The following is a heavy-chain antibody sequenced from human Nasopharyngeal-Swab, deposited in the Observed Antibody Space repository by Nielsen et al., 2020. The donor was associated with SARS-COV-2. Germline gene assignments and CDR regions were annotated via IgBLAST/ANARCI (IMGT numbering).Heavy chain of an antibody. V-gene: IGHV4-61*01. D-gene: IGHD3/OR15-3a*01. Sequence: GSLRLSCTVSGGSVSSGSYYWSWIRQPPGKGLEWIGYIYYSGSTNYNPSLKSRVTISVDTSKNQFSLKLSSVTAADTAVYYCARRTGYYYYYGMDVWGQGTTVTVSS. CDR2: IYYSGST. CDR3: ARRTGYYYYYGMDV. J-gene: IGHJ6*02. CDR1: GGSVSSGSYY.